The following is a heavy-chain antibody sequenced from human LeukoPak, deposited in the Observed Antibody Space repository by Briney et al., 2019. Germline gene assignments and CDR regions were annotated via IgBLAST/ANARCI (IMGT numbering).Heavy chain of an antibody. CDR1: GFTFSWYW. CDR2: IKQDGSEK. V-gene: IGHV3-7*01. J-gene: IGHJ4*02. Sequence: GGSLRLSCAASGFTFSWYWMTWVRQAPGKGLEWVAYIKQDGSEKYYVDSVKGRYTISRDNAKNSLYLQMNSLRAEDTAVYYCAREELDYYGSRYWGQGTLVTVSS. D-gene: IGHD3-10*01. CDR3: AREELDYYGSRY.